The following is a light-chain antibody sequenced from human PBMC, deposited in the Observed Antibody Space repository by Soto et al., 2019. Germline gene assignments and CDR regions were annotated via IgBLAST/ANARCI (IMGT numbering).Light chain of an antibody. J-gene: IGLJ3*02. CDR3: AVWDDSLNAFV. CDR2: SND. Sequence: QLVLTQPPSASGTPGQSVTISCSGSTSNIGSNTVNWYQQLPGTAPKLLVYSNDQRPSGVPDRFSASKSGTSAFLAISGLQSEDEADYDCAVWDDSLNAFVFGGGTKLTVL. CDR1: TSNIGSNT. V-gene: IGLV1-44*01.